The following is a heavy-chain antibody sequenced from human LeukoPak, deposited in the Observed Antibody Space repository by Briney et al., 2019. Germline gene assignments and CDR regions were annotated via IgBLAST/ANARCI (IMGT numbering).Heavy chain of an antibody. CDR3: AKALTSGWYLDAFNI. V-gene: IGHV3-30*18. D-gene: IGHD6-19*01. J-gene: IGHJ3*02. CDR1: GFTFSSYG. CDR2: ISYDGSNK. Sequence: GGSLRLSCAASGFTFSSYGMHWVRQAPGKGLEWVAVISYDGSNKYYADSVKGRFTISRDNSKNTLFLEMNSLRAEDTAVYYCAKALTSGWYLDAFNIWGQGTMVTVSS.